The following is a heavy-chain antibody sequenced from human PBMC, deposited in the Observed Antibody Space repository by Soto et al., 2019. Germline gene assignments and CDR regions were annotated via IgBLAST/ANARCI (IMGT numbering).Heavy chain of an antibody. V-gene: IGHV6-1*01. CDR3: ARDGNSSGWYYYYYGMDV. D-gene: IGHD6-19*01. CDR2: TYYRSKWYN. CDR1: GDSVSSNSAA. Sequence: SQTLSLTCAISGDSVSSNSAAWNWIRQSPSRGLEWLGRTYYRSKWYNDYAVSVKSRITINPDTSKNQFSLQLDSVTPEDTAVYYCARDGNSSGWYYYYYGMDVWGQGTTVTVSS. J-gene: IGHJ6*02.